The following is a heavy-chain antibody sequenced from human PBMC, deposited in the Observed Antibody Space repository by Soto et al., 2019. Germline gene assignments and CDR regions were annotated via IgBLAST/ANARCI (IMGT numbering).Heavy chain of an antibody. CDR1: GGSISSGDYY. D-gene: IGHD3-9*01. V-gene: IGHV4-30-4*01. CDR3: AREKYYDILTGSDDAFDI. J-gene: IGHJ3*02. Sequence: PSETLSLTCTFSGGSISSGDYYWSWIRQPPGKGLEWIGYIYYSGSTYYNPSLKSRVTISVDTSKNQFSLKLSSVTAADTAVYYCAREKYYDILTGSDDAFDIWGQGTMVTVSS. CDR2: IYYSGST.